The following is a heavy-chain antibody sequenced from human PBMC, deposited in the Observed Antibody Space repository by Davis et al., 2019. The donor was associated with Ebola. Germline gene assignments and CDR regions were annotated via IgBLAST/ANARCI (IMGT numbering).Heavy chain of an antibody. V-gene: IGHV3-30*03. J-gene: IGHJ4*02. CDR2: ISYDGSAK. D-gene: IGHD3-3*01. Sequence: PGGSLRLSCAASGFTFSTHSMHWVRQAPGKGLDWVAVISYDGSAKYYADSVRSRFSISRDNSKNTVYLQMNSLTADDTAVYYCARAVFHEVLDYWGQGTPVTVSS. CDR1: GFTFSTHS. CDR3: ARAVFHEVLDY.